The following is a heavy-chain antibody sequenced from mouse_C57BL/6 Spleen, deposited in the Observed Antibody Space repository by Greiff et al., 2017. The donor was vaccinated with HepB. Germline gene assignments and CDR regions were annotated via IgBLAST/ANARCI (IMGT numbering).Heavy chain of an antibody. CDR2: ISDGGSYT. Sequence: EVKLMESGGGLVKPGGSLKLSCAASGFTFSSYAMSWVRQTPEKRLEWVATISDGGSYTYYPDNVKGRFTISRDNAKNNLYLQMSHLKSEDTAMYYCAREFDPYYFDYWGQGTTLTVSS. V-gene: IGHV5-4*01. CDR3: AREFDPYYFDY. CDR1: GFTFSSYA. J-gene: IGHJ2*01.